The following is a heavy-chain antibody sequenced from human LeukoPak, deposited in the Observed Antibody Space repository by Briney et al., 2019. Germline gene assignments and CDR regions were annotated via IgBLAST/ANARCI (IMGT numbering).Heavy chain of an antibody. CDR2: IYYSEST. Sequence: SETLSLTCTVSGGSISSYYWSWIRQPPGKGLEWIGYIYYSESTNYNPSLKSRVTISVDTSKNQFSLKLSSVTAADTAVYYCASYGVGFNYWGQGTLVTVSS. CDR1: GGSISSYY. V-gene: IGHV4-59*08. CDR3: ASYGVGFNY. J-gene: IGHJ4*02. D-gene: IGHD4-17*01.